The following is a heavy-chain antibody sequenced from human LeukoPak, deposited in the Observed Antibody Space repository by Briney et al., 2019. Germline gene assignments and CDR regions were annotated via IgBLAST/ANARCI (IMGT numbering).Heavy chain of an antibody. Sequence: SETLSLTCTVSGGSISIYYWSWIRQPAGKGLEWIGRIYTSGNTSYNPSLKSRVTMSVDTSKNQFSLNLSSVTAADTAVYYCASSRIMITFGGVFSWGQGTLVTVSS. J-gene: IGHJ4*02. CDR1: GGSISIYY. CDR2: IYTSGNT. V-gene: IGHV4-4*07. D-gene: IGHD3-16*01. CDR3: ASSRIMITFGGVFS.